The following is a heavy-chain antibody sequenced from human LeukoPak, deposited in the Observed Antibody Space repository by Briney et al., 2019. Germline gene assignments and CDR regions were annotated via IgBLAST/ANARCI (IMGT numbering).Heavy chain of an antibody. J-gene: IGHJ4*02. CDR1: GGSFSGYY. CDR3: ARYYYDSSGYRIDY. CDR2: IYYSGST. Sequence: SETLSLTCAVYGGSFSGYYWSWIRQPPGKGLEWIGYIYYSGSTNYNPSLKSRVTISVDTSKNQFSLKLSSVTAADTAVYYCARYYYDSSGYRIDYWGQGTLVTVSS. V-gene: IGHV4-59*08. D-gene: IGHD3-22*01.